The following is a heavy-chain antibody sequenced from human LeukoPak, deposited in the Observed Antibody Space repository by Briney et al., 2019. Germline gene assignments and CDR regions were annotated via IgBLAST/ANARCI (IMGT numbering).Heavy chain of an antibody. Sequence: GGSLSLSCAASGFTFSDHYIDWVRQAPAKGVEGVGRTRNKAKSYTTDYAASVKGRFTISRDDSKNSLYLQMNSLKTEDKAVYYSARGARIGYLTYFFDYWGQGTLVTVSS. J-gene: IGHJ4*02. CDR1: GFTFSDHY. CDR3: ARGARIGYLTYFFDY. D-gene: IGHD3-22*01. CDR2: TRNKAKSYTT. V-gene: IGHV3-72*01.